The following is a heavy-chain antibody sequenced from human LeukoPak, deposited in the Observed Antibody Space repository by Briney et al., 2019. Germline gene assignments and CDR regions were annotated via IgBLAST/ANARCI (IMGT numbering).Heavy chain of an antibody. J-gene: IGHJ3*02. CDR1: GFTFDDYA. D-gene: IGHD6-19*01. V-gene: IGHV3-9*01. Sequence: GGSLRLSCAASGFTFDDYAMHWVRQAPGKGLEWVSGISWNSGSIGYADSVKGRFTISRDNAKNSLYLQMNSLRAEDTALYYCAKDTSSGWYGVGAFDIWGQGTMVTVSS. CDR3: AKDTSSGWYGVGAFDI. CDR2: ISWNSGSI.